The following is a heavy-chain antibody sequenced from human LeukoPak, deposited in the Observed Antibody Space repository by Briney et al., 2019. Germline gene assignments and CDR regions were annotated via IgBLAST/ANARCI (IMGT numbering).Heavy chain of an antibody. D-gene: IGHD2-8*01. Sequence: PSETLSLTCAVYGGSFSGYYWSWIRQPPGKGLEWIGEINHSGSTNYNPSLKSRVTISVDTSKNQFSLKLSSVTAADTAVYYCARLVPARYYFDYWGQGTLVTVSS. CDR3: ARLVPARYYFDY. CDR1: GGSFSGYY. CDR2: INHSGST. V-gene: IGHV4-34*01. J-gene: IGHJ4*02.